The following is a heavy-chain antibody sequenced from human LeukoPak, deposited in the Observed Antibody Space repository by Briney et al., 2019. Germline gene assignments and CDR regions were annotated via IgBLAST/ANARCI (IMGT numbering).Heavy chain of an antibody. CDR2: MNPDSGYA. D-gene: IGHD2-2*01. J-gene: IGHJ3*02. CDR1: GYTFTGYH. V-gene: IGHV1-8*01. CDR3: ARTDVVPAADDAFDI. Sequence: ASVKVSCKASGYTFTGYHINWVRQATGQGLEWMGWMNPDSGYAGYAQRFQGRITMTRNTSISTAYMELSSLTSDDTAVYYCARTDVVPAADDAFDIWGQGTMVTVSS.